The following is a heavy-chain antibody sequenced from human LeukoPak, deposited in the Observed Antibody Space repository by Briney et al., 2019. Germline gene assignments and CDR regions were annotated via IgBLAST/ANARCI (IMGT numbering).Heavy chain of an antibody. CDR1: GGSISSGGYS. CDR2: IYHSGST. D-gene: IGHD3-3*01. V-gene: IGHV4-30-2*01. Sequence: PSETLSLTCAVSGGSISSGGYSWSWIRQPPGKGLEWIGYIYHSGSTNYNPSLKSRVTISVDTSKNQFSLKLSSVTAADTAVYYCARRTWEWLSIDYWGQGTLVTVSS. CDR3: ARRTWEWLSIDY. J-gene: IGHJ4*02.